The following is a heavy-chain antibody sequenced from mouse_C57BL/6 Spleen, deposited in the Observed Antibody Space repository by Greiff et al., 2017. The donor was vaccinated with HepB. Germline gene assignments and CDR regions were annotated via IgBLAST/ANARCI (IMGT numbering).Heavy chain of an antibody. D-gene: IGHD2-4*01. V-gene: IGHV1-15*01. CDR3: TRDYDYDDVLMDY. J-gene: IGHJ4*01. CDR2: IDPETGGT. CDR1: GYTFTDYE. Sequence: QVQLKQSGAELVRPGASVTLSCKASGYTFTDYEMHWVKQTPVHGLEWIGAIDPETGGTAYNQKFKGKAILTADKSSSTAYMELRSLTSEDSAVYYCTRDYDYDDVLMDYWGQGTSVTVSS.